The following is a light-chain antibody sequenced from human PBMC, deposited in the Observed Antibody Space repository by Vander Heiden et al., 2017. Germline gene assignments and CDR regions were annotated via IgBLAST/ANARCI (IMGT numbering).Light chain of an antibody. V-gene: IGKV1-12*01. Sequence: DIQMTQSPSSVSAYVGDRVTITCRASQNINNWLAWYQQKPGKAPKFLISGASSLQSGVPSRFSASGSGTYFTLIITSLQPEDFATYYCLQDYTFPWTLGQGTKVEVK. CDR3: LQDYTFPWT. CDR1: QNINNW. CDR2: GAS. J-gene: IGKJ1*01.